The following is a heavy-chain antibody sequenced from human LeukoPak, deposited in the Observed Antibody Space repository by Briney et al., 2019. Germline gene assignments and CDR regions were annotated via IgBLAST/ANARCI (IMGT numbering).Heavy chain of an antibody. Sequence: GGSLRLSCAASGFTFSSYSMNWVRQAPGKGLEWVSYISSSSSTIYYADSVKGRFTISRDNAKNSLYLQMNSLRAEDTAVYYCAGGIAAAGYDALDIWGQGTMVTVSS. D-gene: IGHD6-13*01. CDR2: ISSSSSTI. J-gene: IGHJ3*02. V-gene: IGHV3-48*01. CDR1: GFTFSSYS. CDR3: AGGIAAAGYDALDI.